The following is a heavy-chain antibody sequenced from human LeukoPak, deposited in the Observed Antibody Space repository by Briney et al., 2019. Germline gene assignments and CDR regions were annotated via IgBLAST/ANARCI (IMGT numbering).Heavy chain of an antibody. Sequence: SETLSLTCTVSGGSISSSSYYWGWIRQPPGKGLEWIGSIYYSGSTYYNPSLKSRVTISVDTSKNQFSLKLSSVTAADTAVYYCARVGRVVRAAIENWFDPWGQGTPVTVSS. J-gene: IGHJ5*02. CDR2: IYYSGST. D-gene: IGHD2-2*01. CDR3: ARVGRVVRAAIENWFDP. CDR1: GGSISSSSYY. V-gene: IGHV4-39*07.